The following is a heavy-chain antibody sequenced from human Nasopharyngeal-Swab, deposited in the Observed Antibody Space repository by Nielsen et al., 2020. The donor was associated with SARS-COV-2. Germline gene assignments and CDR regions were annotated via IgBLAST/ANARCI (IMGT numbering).Heavy chain of an antibody. Sequence: WIRQPPGKGLEWVAVILYDGSNKYYADSVKGRFTISRDNSKNTLYLQMNSLRAEDTAVYYCAKDSGSLWFGDSSYFDYWGQGTLVTVSS. CDR3: AKDSGSLWFGDSSYFDY. CDR2: ILYDGSNK. D-gene: IGHD3-10*01. V-gene: IGHV3-30*18. J-gene: IGHJ4*02.